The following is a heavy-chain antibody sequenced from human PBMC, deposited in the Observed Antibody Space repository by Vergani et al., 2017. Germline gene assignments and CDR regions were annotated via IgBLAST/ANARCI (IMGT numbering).Heavy chain of an antibody. Sequence: EVQLVESGGGLVKPGGSLRLSCAASGFTFSNAWMSWVHQAPGKGLEWVGRIKSKTDGGTTDYAAPVKGRFTISRDDSKNTLYLQMNSLKTEDTAVYYCTTYYYDSDLGVWGQGTLVTVSS. D-gene: IGHD3-22*01. CDR2: IKSKTDGGTT. CDR3: TTYYYDSDLGV. J-gene: IGHJ4*02. V-gene: IGHV3-15*01. CDR1: GFTFSNAW.